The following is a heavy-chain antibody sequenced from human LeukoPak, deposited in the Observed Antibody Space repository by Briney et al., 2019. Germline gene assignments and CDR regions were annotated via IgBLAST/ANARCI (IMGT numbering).Heavy chain of an antibody. J-gene: IGHJ4*02. V-gene: IGHV1-24*01. D-gene: IGHD3-22*01. CDR1: GYTLTELS. CDR3: ATDLSYDSSAHGF. Sequence: WASVTVSCKVSGYTLTELSMHWVRQAPGKGLEWMGGFDPEDGETIYAQKFQGRVTMTEDTSTDTAYMELSSLRSEDTAVYYCATDLSYDSSAHGFWGQGTLVTVSS. CDR2: FDPEDGET.